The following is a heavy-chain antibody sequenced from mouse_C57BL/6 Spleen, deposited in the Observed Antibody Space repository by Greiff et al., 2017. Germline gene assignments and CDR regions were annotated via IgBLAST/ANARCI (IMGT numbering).Heavy chain of an antibody. CDR3: ERCDCGRIYLYWYFDV. CDR2: IYPRDGSS. J-gene: IGHJ1*03. V-gene: IGHV1-78*01. Sequence: QVQLQQSDAELVKPGASVKISCKVSGYTFTDHTIHWLKQRPEKGLEWIGYIYPRDGSSKYNEKFKGKATLPADKSSSTADMQLNSLTSEDSEVYVCERCDCGRIYLYWYFDVWGTGTPGTVSS. D-gene: IGHD5-5*01. CDR1: GYTFTDHT.